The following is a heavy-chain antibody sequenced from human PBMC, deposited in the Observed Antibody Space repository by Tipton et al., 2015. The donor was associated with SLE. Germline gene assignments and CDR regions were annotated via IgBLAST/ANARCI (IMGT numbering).Heavy chain of an antibody. D-gene: IGHD1-7*01. V-gene: IGHV3-74*01. CDR1: GFTFSSYS. CDR2: INGDGSRT. Sequence: GSLRLSCAASGFTFSSYSMNWVRQAPGEGLVWVSRINGDGSRTSYADSVKGRFTISRDNAKNTLYLQMNSLRAEDTGVYYCARNWNYNFDYWGQGVLVTVSS. J-gene: IGHJ4*02. CDR3: ARNWNYNFDY.